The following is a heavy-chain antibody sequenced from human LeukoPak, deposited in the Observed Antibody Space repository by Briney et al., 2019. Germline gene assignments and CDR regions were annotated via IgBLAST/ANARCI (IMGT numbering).Heavy chain of an antibody. CDR2: INSDGSST. V-gene: IGHV3-74*01. J-gene: IGHJ4*02. CDR3: AKDFQDTSSWEFDY. D-gene: IGHD6-13*01. CDR1: GFTFSSYW. Sequence: GGSLRLSCAASGFTFSSYWMHWVRQAPGKGLVWVSRINSDGSSTSYADSVKGRFTISRDNSKNTLYLQMNSLRAEDTAVYYCAKDFQDTSSWEFDYWGQGTLVTVSS.